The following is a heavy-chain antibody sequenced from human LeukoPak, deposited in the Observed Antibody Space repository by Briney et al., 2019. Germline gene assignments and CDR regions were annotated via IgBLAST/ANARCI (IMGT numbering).Heavy chain of an antibody. CDR2: ISGSGGST. D-gene: IGHD3-9*01. V-gene: IGHV3-23*01. J-gene: IGHJ5*02. Sequence: LSGGSLRLSCAASGFTFSSYAMSWVRQAQGQGLEWVSAISGSGGSTYYADSVKGRFTISRDNSKNTLYLQMNSLRAGDTAVYYCAKDGAHYDILTGYSDWFDPWGQGTLVTVSS. CDR1: GFTFSSYA. CDR3: AKDGAHYDILTGYSDWFDP.